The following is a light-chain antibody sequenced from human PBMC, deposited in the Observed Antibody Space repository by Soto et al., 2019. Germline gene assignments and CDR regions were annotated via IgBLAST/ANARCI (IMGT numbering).Light chain of an antibody. CDR1: SSNIGAGYD. V-gene: IGLV1-40*01. CDR3: CSYADTYV. CDR2: GNS. J-gene: IGLJ1*01. Sequence: QSVLTQPPSVSGAPGQRVTISCTGSSSNIGAGYDVHWYQQLPGTAPKVLIYGNSNRPSGVPDRFSGSKSGTSASLAITGLQADDEADYFCCSYADTYVFGTGTKLTVL.